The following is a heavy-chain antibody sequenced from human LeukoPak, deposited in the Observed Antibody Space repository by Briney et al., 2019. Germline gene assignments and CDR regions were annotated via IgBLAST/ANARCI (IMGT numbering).Heavy chain of an antibody. D-gene: IGHD3-10*01. V-gene: IGHV3-53*01. J-gene: IGHJ6*03. CDR1: GFTVSSNY. Sequence: GGSLRLSCAASGFTVSSNYMTWVRQAPGKGLEWVSDIYKNAITYYADTVKGRFTISRDNSKNTLYLQMNSLRADDTAVYYCARSLRVRGVPDYMDVWGKGTTVTISS. CDR3: ARSLRVRGVPDYMDV. CDR2: IYKNAIT.